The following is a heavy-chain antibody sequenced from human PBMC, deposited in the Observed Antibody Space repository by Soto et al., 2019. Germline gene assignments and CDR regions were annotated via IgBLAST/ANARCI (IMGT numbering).Heavy chain of an antibody. CDR1: GGTFSSYA. J-gene: IGHJ6*02. V-gene: IGHV1-69*06. CDR2: IIPIFGTS. CDR3: ARATGYSSGWYGSDYYCGMDV. Sequence: QVQLVQSGAEVKKPGSSVKVSCKASGGTFSSYAISWVRQAPGQGLEWMGGIIPIFGTSNYAQKFQGRVTITADKSTSTAYMGLSSLRSEDTAVYYCARATGYSSGWYGSDYYCGMDVWGQGTTVTVSS. D-gene: IGHD6-19*01.